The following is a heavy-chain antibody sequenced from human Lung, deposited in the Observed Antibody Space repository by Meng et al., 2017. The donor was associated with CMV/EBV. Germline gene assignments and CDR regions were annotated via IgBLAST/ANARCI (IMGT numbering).Heavy chain of an antibody. D-gene: IGHD2-2*01. J-gene: IGHJ4*02. CDR2: ISGSGGST. V-gene: IGHV3-23*01. CDR3: AKDSPIVVVPAAIIPSND. CDR1: GFTFSSYA. Sequence: GGSLRLXCAASGFTFSSYAMSWVRQAPGKGLEWVSAISGSGGSTYYADSVKGRFTISRDNSKNTLYLQMNSLRAEDTAVYYCAKDSPIVVVPAAIIPSNDWGQGTLVXVSS.